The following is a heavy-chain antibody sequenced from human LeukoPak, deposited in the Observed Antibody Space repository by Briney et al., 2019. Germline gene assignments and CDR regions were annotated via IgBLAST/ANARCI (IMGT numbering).Heavy chain of an antibody. CDR3: AKIYSSGFLDYFDY. CDR1: GFTFSDYS. V-gene: IGHV3-48*01. Sequence: GGSLRLSCAASGFTFSDYSFHWVRQAPGKGLEWISYISTSGKTVYYADSVKGRSTISRDNSKNTLYLQMNSLRAEDTAVYYCAKIYSSGFLDYFDYWGQGTLVTVSS. D-gene: IGHD3-22*01. J-gene: IGHJ4*02. CDR2: ISTSGKTV.